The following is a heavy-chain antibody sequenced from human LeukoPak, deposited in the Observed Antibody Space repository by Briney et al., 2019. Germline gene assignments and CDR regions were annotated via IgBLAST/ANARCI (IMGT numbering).Heavy chain of an antibody. J-gene: IGHJ5*02. Sequence: ASVKVSCKASGYTFTSYGISWVRQAPGQGLEWMGWISAYNGNTNYAQKLQGRVTMTTDTSTSTAYMELRSLRSDDTVVYYCARVLRGYYYDIYLFDPWGQGTLVTVSS. V-gene: IGHV1-18*01. CDR1: GYTFTSYG. D-gene: IGHD3-9*01. CDR2: ISAYNGNT. CDR3: ARVLRGYYYDIYLFDP.